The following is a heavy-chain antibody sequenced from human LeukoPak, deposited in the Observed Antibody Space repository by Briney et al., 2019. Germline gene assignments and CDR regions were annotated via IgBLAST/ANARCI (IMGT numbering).Heavy chain of an antibody. D-gene: IGHD3-10*01. V-gene: IGHV3-30*01. J-gene: IGHJ6*02. CDR2: ILYDGSNK. CDR1: GFTFSTYV. Sequence: GGSLRLSCAASGFTFSTYVMHWVRQAPGKGLQWVAVILYDGSNKYFADSVKGRLIISRDNSKNTLYLQMNSLTAEDTAVYYCARVVAGSVYNSGMDVWGQGTTVTVSS. CDR3: ARVVAGSVYNSGMDV.